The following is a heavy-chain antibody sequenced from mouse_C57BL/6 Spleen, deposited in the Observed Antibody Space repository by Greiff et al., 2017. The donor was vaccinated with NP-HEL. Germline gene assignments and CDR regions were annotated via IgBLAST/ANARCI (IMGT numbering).Heavy chain of an antibody. CDR2: ICPGSGST. V-gene: IGHV1-55*01. D-gene: IGHD1-1*01. Sequence: QVQLQQPGAELVKPGASVKLSCKASGYTFTSYWITWVKQRPGQGLEWIGDICPGSGSTNYNEKFKSKATLTVDTSSSTAYMQLSSLTSEDSAVYYCAIEGLRGSSTYFDDWGKGTTLTVSS. CDR3: AIEGLRGSSTYFDD. CDR1: GYTFTSYW. J-gene: IGHJ2*01.